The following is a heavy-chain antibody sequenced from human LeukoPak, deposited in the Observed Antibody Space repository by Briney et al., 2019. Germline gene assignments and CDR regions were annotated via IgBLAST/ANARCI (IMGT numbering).Heavy chain of an antibody. V-gene: IGHV4-59*01. CDR1: GGSISSYY. D-gene: IGHD3-3*01. J-gene: IGHJ4*02. Sequence: PSETPSLTCTVSGGSISSYYWSWIRQPPGKGLEWIGYIYYSGSTNYNPSLKSRVTISVDTSKTHFSLKLSSVTAADTAVYYCARSSSGYYDFWSLNYHFDYWGQGTLVTVSS. CDR3: ARSSSGYYDFWSLNYHFDY. CDR2: IYYSGST.